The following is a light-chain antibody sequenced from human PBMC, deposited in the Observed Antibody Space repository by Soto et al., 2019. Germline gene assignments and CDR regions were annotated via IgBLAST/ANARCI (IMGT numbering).Light chain of an antibody. CDR1: SSNIGSNT. Sequence: QSVLTQPPSVSGTPGQRVTISCSGSSSNIGSNTVNWYQQLPGSAPRLLIYSNDQRPSGVPDRFSDSTSGTSDSLAITGLQSEDEADYYCSVWDDSLNGPVFGGGTKLTVL. CDR3: SVWDDSLNGPV. CDR2: SND. J-gene: IGLJ3*02. V-gene: IGLV1-44*01.